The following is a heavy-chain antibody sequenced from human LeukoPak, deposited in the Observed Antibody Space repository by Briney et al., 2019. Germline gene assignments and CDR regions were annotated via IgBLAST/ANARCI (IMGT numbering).Heavy chain of an antibody. CDR2: MYYTGIT. J-gene: IGHJ4*02. V-gene: IGHV4-39*07. D-gene: IGHD3-3*01. CDR1: GASISNPTYH. Sequence: SETLSLTCTVSGASISNPTYHWGWIRQPPGKGLEWIGSMYYTGITYYNPSLKSRVTMSVDTSKNQFSLKLSSVTAADTAVYYCARDRKTPRNYDFWSGFDYWGQGTLVTVSS. CDR3: ARDRKTPRNYDFWSGFDY.